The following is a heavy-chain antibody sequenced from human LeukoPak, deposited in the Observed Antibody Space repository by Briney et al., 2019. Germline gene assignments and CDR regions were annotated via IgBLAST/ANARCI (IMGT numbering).Heavy chain of an antibody. CDR2: ISYDGSNK. CDR1: GFTFSSYA. Sequence: RPGGSLRLSCAASGFTFSSYATHWVRQAPGKGLEWVAVISYDGSNKYYADSVKGRFTISRDNSKNTLYLQMNSLRAEDTAVYYCARDEIRGYSYGPIDYWGQGTLVTVSS. D-gene: IGHD5-18*01. CDR3: ARDEIRGYSYGPIDY. V-gene: IGHV3-30-3*01. J-gene: IGHJ4*02.